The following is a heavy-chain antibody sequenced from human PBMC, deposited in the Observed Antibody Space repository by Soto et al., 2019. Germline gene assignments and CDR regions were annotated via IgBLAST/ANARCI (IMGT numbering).Heavy chain of an antibody. V-gene: IGHV3-30-3*01. CDR1: GFTFSSYA. CDR3: ARGYEWSPDY. J-gene: IGHJ4*02. Sequence: QVQLVESGGGVVQPGRSLRLSCAASGFTFSSYAMQWVRQAPGKGLEWVAVISYDGSNKYYADSVKGRFTISRDNSKNTLDLQMNSLRAEDTAVYYCARGYEWSPDYWGQGTLVTVSS. D-gene: IGHD3-3*01. CDR2: ISYDGSNK.